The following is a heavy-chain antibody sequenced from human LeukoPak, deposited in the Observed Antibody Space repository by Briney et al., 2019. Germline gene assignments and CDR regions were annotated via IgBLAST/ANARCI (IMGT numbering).Heavy chain of an antibody. CDR3: ARSSGSYYVGFYFDY. CDR2: SRNKANSYTT. J-gene: IGHJ4*02. D-gene: IGHD1-26*01. Sequence: GGSLGLSCAASGFTFSDHYMDWVRQAPGMGLEWVGRSRNKANSYTTEYAASVKGRFTISRDDSKNSLYLQLNSLKTEDTAVYYCARSSGSYYVGFYFDYWGRGTLVTVSS. V-gene: IGHV3-72*01. CDR1: GFTFSDHY.